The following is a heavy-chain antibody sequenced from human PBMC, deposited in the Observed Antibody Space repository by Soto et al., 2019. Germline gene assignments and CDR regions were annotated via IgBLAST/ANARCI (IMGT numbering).Heavy chain of an antibody. CDR1: GYSFTTYV. CDR2: ISGYNGNT. V-gene: IGHV1-18*01. J-gene: IGHJ6*02. Sequence: QVQLVQSGGEVKKPGAAVKVSCKTSGYSFTTYVISWVRQAPGQVLEWMGWISGYNGNTNYAQKVQGRVTMTTDTSTSTAYMELRSLRSDDTAVYYCAREGPAPYYYYGMGVWGQGSTVAVSS. CDR3: AREGPAPYYYYGMGV.